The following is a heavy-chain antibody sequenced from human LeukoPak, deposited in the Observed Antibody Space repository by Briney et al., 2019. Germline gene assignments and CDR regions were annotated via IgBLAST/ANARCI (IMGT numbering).Heavy chain of an antibody. Sequence: SETLSLTCTVSGGSISSYYWSWIRQPPGKGLEWIGYFYYSGITNYNPSLKSRLTISVDMSKNQFSLKLSSVTAADTAVYYCAREREGWFDPWGQGTLVTVSS. J-gene: IGHJ5*02. V-gene: IGHV4-59*01. CDR1: GGSISSYY. CDR2: FYYSGIT. CDR3: AREREGWFDP.